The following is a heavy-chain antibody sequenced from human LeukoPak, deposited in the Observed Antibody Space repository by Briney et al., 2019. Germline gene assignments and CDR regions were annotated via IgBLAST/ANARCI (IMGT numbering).Heavy chain of an antibody. CDR3: ARDAGTYYDFWSGYYAGY. V-gene: IGHV1-2*06. CDR2: INPNSGGT. Sequence: GASVKVSCKASGYTFTGYYMHWVRQAPGQGLEWMGRINPNSGGTNYAQKFQGRVTMTRDTSISTAYMELSRLRSDDTAVYYCARDAGTYYDFWSGYYAGYWGQGTLVTASS. CDR1: GYTFTGYY. D-gene: IGHD3-3*01. J-gene: IGHJ4*02.